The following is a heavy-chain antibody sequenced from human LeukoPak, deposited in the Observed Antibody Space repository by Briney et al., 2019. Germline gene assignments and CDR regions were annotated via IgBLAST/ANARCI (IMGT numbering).Heavy chain of an antibody. D-gene: IGHD3-3*01. CDR2: ISSSSSTI. CDR1: GFTFSSYS. J-gene: IGHJ4*02. V-gene: IGHV3-48*01. Sequence: SGGSLRLSCAASGFTFSSYSMNWVRQAPGKGLEWVSYISSSSSTIYYADSVKGRFTISRDNAKNSLYLLMSSLRAEDTALYYCARDRDDFWSGSPDYWGQGNLVTVSS. CDR3: ARDRDDFWSGSPDY.